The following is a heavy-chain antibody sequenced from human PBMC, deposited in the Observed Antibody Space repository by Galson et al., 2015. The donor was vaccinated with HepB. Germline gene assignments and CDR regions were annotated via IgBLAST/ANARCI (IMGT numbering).Heavy chain of an antibody. CDR1: GFTFSSYA. V-gene: IGHV3-30*04. D-gene: IGHD3-3*01. CDR3: ARAVRVVSLDY. CDR2: ISYDGSNK. Sequence: SLRLSCAASGFTFSSYAMHWVRQAPGKGLEWVAVISYDGSNKYYADSVKGRFTISRDNSKNTLYLQMNSLRAEDTAVYYCARAVRVVSLDYWGQGTLVTVSS. J-gene: IGHJ4*02.